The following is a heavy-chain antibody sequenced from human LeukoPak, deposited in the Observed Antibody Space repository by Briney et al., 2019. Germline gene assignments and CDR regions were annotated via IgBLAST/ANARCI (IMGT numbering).Heavy chain of an antibody. D-gene: IGHD1-26*01. V-gene: IGHV4-61*08. CDR1: GGSISSGGYY. Sequence: PSETLSLTCTVSGGSISSGGYYWSWIRQPPGKGLEWIAYIYYTGTTNCNPSLKSRVTISADTSKNQFSLKLTSVTAADTAVYYCARHLSGGTYPLDYWGQGTLVTVSS. CDR3: ARHLSGGTYPLDY. CDR2: IYYTGTT. J-gene: IGHJ4*02.